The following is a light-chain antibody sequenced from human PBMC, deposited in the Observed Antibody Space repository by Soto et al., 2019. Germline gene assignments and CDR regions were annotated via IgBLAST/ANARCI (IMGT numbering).Light chain of an antibody. J-gene: IGLJ3*02. V-gene: IGLV2-14*03. Sequence: QSVLTQPASVSGSPGQSITISCTGTSSDVGAYNYVSWYQQHPGKAPKLMIYDVSNRPSGVSSRVSGSKSDNTASLTISGLQAEDEADYYCSSYTSSSTWVLGGGTKLTVL. CDR3: SSYTSSSTWV. CDR2: DVS. CDR1: SSDVGAYNY.